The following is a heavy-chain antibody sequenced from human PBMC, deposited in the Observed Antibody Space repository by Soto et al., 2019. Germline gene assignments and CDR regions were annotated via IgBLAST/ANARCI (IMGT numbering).Heavy chain of an antibody. V-gene: IGHV3-64D*08. Sequence: GGSLRLSCSASGFTFSSYAMHRVRQAPGKGLEYVSAISSNGGSTYYADSVKGRFTISRDNSKNTLYLQMSSLRAEDTAVYYCVKDFTSLRSTNGAFDIWGQGTMVTVSS. CDR3: VKDFTSLRSTNGAFDI. CDR2: ISSNGGST. D-gene: IGHD5-12*01. J-gene: IGHJ3*02. CDR1: GFTFSSYA.